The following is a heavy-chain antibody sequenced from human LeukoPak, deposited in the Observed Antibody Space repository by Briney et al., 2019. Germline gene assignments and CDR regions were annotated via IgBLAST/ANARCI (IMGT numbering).Heavy chain of an antibody. CDR1: GGSISSGGYY. D-gene: IGHD2-21*01. CDR3: AGSFVGADYYMDV. CDR2: IYYSGST. Sequence: PSQTLSLTCTVSGGSISSGGYYWSWIRQHPGKGLEWIGYIYYSGSTYYNPSLKSRVTISVDTSKNQFSLKLSSVTAADTAVYYCAGSFVGADYYMDVWGKGTTVTVSS. V-gene: IGHV4-31*03. J-gene: IGHJ6*03.